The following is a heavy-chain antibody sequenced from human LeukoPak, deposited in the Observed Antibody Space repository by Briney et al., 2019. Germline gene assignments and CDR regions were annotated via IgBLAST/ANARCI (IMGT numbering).Heavy chain of an antibody. Sequence: GASVKVSCKASGYTFTGYYMHWVRQAPGQGLEWMGWINPNSGGTNYAQKFQGRVTMTRDTSISTAYMELSRLRSDDTAVYYCARDGYDFWSGYYPFDPWGQGTLVTVSS. CDR2: INPNSGGT. J-gene: IGHJ5*02. CDR1: GYTFTGYY. D-gene: IGHD3-3*01. CDR3: ARDGYDFWSGYYPFDP. V-gene: IGHV1-2*02.